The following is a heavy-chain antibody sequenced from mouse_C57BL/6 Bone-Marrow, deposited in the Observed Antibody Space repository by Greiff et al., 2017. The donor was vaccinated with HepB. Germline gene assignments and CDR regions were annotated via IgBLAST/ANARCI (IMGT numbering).Heavy chain of an antibody. CDR2: IYPSDSET. J-gene: IGHJ1*03. D-gene: IGHD3-1*01. CDR3: ARGHHRWYFDV. CDR1: GYTFTSYW. Sequence: QVQLQQPGAELVRPGSSVKLSCKASGYTFTSYWMDWVKQRPGQGLEWIGNIYPSDSETHYNQKFKDKATLTVDKSSSTAYMQLSSLTSEDSAVYYCARGHHRWYFDVWGTGTTVTVSS. V-gene: IGHV1-61*01.